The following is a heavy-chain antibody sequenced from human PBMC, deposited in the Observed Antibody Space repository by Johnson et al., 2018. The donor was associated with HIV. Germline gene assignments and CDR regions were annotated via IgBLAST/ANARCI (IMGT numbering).Heavy chain of an antibody. D-gene: IGHD2-15*01. CDR1: GFTFDDYG. CDR2: INWNGDNT. V-gene: IGHV3-20*04. J-gene: IGHJ3*02. Sequence: VQLVESGGGVVQPGRSLRLSCAASGFTFDDYGMSWVRQAPGKGLEWVSGINWNGDNTGYADSLKGRFTISRDNSKTTLYLQMNSLRDEDTAVYYCANSLLLDAFNIWGQGTMVTVSS. CDR3: ANSLLLDAFNI.